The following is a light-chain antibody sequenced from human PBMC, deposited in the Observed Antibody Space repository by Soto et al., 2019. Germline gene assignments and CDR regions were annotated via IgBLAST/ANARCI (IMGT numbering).Light chain of an antibody. Sequence: DIPMTQSPSTLSASVGDRVTITCRASQSVSSWLAWYQQKPGKAPKLLIYKASSLQSGVPSRFSGSGSGTEFTLTISSLQPDDFATDYCHQYKTYWTFGHGPKVEMK. CDR3: HQYKTYWT. J-gene: IGKJ1*01. CDR1: QSVSSW. CDR2: KAS. V-gene: IGKV1-5*03.